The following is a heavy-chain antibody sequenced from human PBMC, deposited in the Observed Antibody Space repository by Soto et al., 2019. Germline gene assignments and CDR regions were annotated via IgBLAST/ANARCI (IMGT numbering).Heavy chain of an antibody. D-gene: IGHD2-8*02. J-gene: IGHJ3*02. CDR1: GFICSSYD. CDR2: NLVDGRR. Sequence: GGSLRLSCAASGFICSSYDMSWVRQAPGKGLEGVSTNLVDGRRFYVDSVKGRFTISRDNSKNTVYLQMNSLTAGDTALYYCAKATATGGGAFDICGQGTMVTVSS. V-gene: IGHV3-23*01. CDR3: AKATATGGGAFDI.